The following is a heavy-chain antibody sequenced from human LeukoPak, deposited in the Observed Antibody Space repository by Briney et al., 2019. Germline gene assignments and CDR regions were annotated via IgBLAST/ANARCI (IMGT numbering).Heavy chain of an antibody. V-gene: IGHV1-24*01. CDR3: ATVVSQTGTTFYNWFDP. D-gene: IGHD1-7*01. CDR2: FDPEDGET. CDR1: GYTLTELS. J-gene: IGHJ5*02. Sequence: GASVKVSCKVSGYTLTELSMHWVRQAPGKGLEWMGGFDPEDGETIYAQKFRGRVTMTEDTSTDTAYMELSSLRSEDTAVYYCATVVSQTGTTFYNWFDPWGQGTLVTVSS.